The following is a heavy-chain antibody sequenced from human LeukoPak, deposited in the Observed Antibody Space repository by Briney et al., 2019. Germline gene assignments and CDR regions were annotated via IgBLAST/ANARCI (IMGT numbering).Heavy chain of an antibody. D-gene: IGHD3-10*01. V-gene: IGHV3-30*02. Sequence: PGGSLRLSCAASGFTFSSYGMHWVRQAPGKGLEWVAFIRYDGSNKYYADSVKGRFTISRDNSKNTLYLQMNSLRAEDTAVYYCARAGGARGVIITFVDYWGQGTLVTVSS. CDR2: IRYDGSNK. CDR1: GFTFSSYG. CDR3: ARAGGARGVIITFVDY. J-gene: IGHJ4*02.